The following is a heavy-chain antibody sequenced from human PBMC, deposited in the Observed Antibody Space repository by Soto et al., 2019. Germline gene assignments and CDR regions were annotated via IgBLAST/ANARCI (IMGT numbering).Heavy chain of an antibody. CDR3: ARMGPGQGYYDSSGYIDY. J-gene: IGHJ4*02. CDR2: INAGNGNT. CDR1: GYTFTSYA. D-gene: IGHD3-22*01. Sequence: ASVKVSCKASGYTFTSYAMHWVRQAPGQRLEWMGWINAGNGNTKYSQKFQGRVTITRDTSASTAYMELSSLRSEDTAVYYCARMGPGQGYYDSSGYIDYWGQGTLVTVSS. V-gene: IGHV1-3*01.